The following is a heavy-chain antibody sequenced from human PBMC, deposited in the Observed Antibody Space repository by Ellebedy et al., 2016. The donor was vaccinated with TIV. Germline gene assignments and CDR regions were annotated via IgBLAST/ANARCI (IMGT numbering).Heavy chain of an antibody. D-gene: IGHD4-17*01. V-gene: IGHV1-46*01. CDR1: GYTFTKYY. J-gene: IGHJ4*02. CDR3: ASVPSAGADF. Sequence: ASVKVSCKTSGYTFTKYYFHWIRQAPGRGLEWMGVLDARVGSTTYAQSLQGRVTMTRDPSPRTVYMDLRSLRFEDTAVYYCASVPSAGADFWGQGTLVTVSS. CDR2: LDARVGST.